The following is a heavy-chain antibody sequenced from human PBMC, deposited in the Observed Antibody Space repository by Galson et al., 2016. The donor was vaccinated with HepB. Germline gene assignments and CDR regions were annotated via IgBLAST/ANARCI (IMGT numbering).Heavy chain of an antibody. CDR3: ARIRSGYSYAYDY. D-gene: IGHD5-18*01. Sequence: PALVKPTQTLTLTCTFSGFSLSTSGMSVGWIRQPPGKALEWLALIDWDDDKHYVTSLKTRLTISKATSKNQVVLIMTDMDPLDTATYFCARIRSGYSYAYDYWGQGILVTVSS. J-gene: IGHJ4*02. CDR2: IDWDDDK. CDR1: GFSLSTSGMS. V-gene: IGHV2-70*01.